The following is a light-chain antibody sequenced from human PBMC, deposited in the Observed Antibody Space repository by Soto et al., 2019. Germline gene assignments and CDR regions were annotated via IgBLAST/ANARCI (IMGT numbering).Light chain of an antibody. CDR1: QSVSSSY. CDR2: GTS. CDR3: QQYGNSRWT. V-gene: IGKV3-20*01. Sequence: EIVLTQSPDTLSLSPGERATLSCRASQSVSSSYLAWYQQTPGQAPRLLIYGTSNSATGIPDRFSGSGSGTDFTLTISRLEPEDFEVYYCQQYGNSRWTFGQGTKVEIK. J-gene: IGKJ1*01.